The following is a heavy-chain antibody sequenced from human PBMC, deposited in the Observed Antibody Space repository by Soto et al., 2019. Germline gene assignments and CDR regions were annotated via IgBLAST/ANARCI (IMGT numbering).Heavy chain of an antibody. D-gene: IGHD2-2*01. CDR2: IGTDGNT. J-gene: IGHJ4*01. Sequence: HPGGSLRLSCAASGFTFNSYAMNWVRQAPGKGLAWVSAIGTDGNTYYANSVKGRFTISRDNSRTTLYLQMNSLRVEDTALYYCVRKYPGTRPFDYWGQGTLVTV. V-gene: IGHV3-23*01. CDR3: VRKYPGTRPFDY. CDR1: GFTFNSYA.